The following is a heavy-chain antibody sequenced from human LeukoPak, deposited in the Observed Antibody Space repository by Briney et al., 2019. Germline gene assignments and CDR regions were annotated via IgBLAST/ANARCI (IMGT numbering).Heavy chain of an antibody. CDR2: IYSGGSN. D-gene: IGHD3-16*01. Sequence: GGSLRLSCAASGFTVSSNYMSWVRPPPGKGLEWVSVIYSGGSNYYAESVKGGFTISRDNSKNTLYLQRNSLRAEDTAVYYCARDLADWGQGTLVTVSS. CDR1: GFTVSSNY. V-gene: IGHV3-53*01. J-gene: IGHJ4*02. CDR3: ARDLAD.